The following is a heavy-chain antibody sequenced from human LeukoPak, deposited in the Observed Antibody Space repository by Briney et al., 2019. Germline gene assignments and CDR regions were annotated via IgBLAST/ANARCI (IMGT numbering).Heavy chain of an antibody. CDR3: IKDRIGTWSFDH. CDR2: ISINGDKT. CDR1: GFTFSGHF. V-gene: IGHV3-64D*06. D-gene: IGHD1-26*01. J-gene: IGHJ4*02. Sequence: HAGGSLRLSCSASGFTFSGHFMHWVRQAPGKGLEYVSSISINGDKTYYAESVKGRFTISRDNSKNTLYLQLSSLRVEDTAVYYCIKDRIGTWSFDHWGQGTLLTVSP.